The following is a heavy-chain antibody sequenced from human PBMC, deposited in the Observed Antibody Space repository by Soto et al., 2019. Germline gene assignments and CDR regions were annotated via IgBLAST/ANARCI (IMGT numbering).Heavy chain of an antibody. CDR3: ARLAVGYSKLAPYYYYYGMDV. D-gene: IGHD4-4*01. V-gene: IGHV5-10-1*01. CDR1: GYSFTSYW. Sequence: GESLKISCKGSGYSFTSYWISWVRQMPGKGLEWMGRIDPSDSYTNYSPSFQGHVTISADKSISTAYLQWSSLKASDTAMYYCARLAVGYSKLAPYYYYYGMDVWGQGTTVTV. CDR2: IDPSDSYT. J-gene: IGHJ6*02.